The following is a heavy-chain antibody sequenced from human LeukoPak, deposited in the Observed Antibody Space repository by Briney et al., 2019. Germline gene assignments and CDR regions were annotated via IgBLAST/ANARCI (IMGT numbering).Heavy chain of an antibody. D-gene: IGHD6-13*01. CDR3: ARLRPSIGAAGTFDY. J-gene: IGHJ4*02. V-gene: IGHV4-59*08. CDR2: IYYTGIT. CDR1: GGSISSYY. Sequence: SEPLSLTCTVSGGSISSYYWSWIREPHGKGPEGIGYIYYTGITKYNASLKSRVTISVDTSKNQFLLKLSSVTAADTAVYYCARLRPSIGAAGTFDYWGQGTLVTVST.